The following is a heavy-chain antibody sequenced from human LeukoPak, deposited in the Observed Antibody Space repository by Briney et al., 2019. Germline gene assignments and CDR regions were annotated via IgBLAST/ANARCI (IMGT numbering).Heavy chain of an antibody. J-gene: IGHJ3*02. CDR3: ALTGYSSSWYPSDAFDI. V-gene: IGHV4-59*01. CDR2: IYYSGST. Sequence: PSETLSLTCTVSGGSISRYYWSWIRQAPGKGLEWIGHIYYSGSTKYNPSLKRRLTISVDKSKNQFSLKLSSVTAADTAVYYCALTGYSSSWYPSDAFDIWGQGTMVTVSS. D-gene: IGHD6-13*01. CDR1: GGSISRYY.